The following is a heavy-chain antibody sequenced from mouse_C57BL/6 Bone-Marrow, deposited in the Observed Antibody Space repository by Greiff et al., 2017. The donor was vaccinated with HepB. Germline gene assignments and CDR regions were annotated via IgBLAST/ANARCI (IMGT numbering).Heavy chain of an antibody. V-gene: IGHV5-12*01. Sequence: EVNVVESGGGLVQPGGSLKLSCAASGFTFSDYYMYWVRQTPEKRLEWVAYISNGGGSTYYPDTVKGRFTISRDNAKNTLYLQMSRLKSEDTAMYYCARGLLLNYWGQGTTLTVSS. CDR2: ISNGGGST. D-gene: IGHD2-1*01. CDR1: GFTFSDYY. J-gene: IGHJ2*01. CDR3: ARGLLLNY.